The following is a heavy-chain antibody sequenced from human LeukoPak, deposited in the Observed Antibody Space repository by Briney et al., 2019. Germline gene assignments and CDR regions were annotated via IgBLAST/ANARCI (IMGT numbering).Heavy chain of an antibody. J-gene: IGHJ4*02. V-gene: IGHV3-7*01. D-gene: IGHD2-15*01. CDR3: ARESGGGRKFDN. CDR1: GFTFSNYW. CDR2: IRQDGGED. Sequence: GGSLRLSCAASGFTFSNYWMTWVRQAPGKGLEWVANIRQDGGEDYYADSVKGRFTISRDNAKNSLYLQMNSLRAEDTAVYYCARESGGGRKFDNWGQGTLVTVSS.